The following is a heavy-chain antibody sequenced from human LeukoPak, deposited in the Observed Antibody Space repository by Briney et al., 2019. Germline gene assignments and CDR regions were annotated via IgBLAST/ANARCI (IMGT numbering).Heavy chain of an antibody. CDR3: ARSIPRYDGSAYYPDY. V-gene: IGHV3-33*01. D-gene: IGHD3-22*01. Sequence: GGSLRLSCAASGFTFSGYGMHWVRQAPGKGLEWVAVIWYDGSNDDYADSVKGRFTISRDNSKNTLNLQMNSLRAEDTAVYYCARSIPRYDGSAYYPDYWGQGTLVTVSS. CDR1: GFTFSGYG. J-gene: IGHJ4*02. CDR2: IWYDGSND.